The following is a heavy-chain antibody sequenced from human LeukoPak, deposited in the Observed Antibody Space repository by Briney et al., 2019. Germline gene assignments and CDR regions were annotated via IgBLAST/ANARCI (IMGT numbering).Heavy chain of an antibody. CDR2: IKQDGSEK. CDR1: GFTFSSYW. CDR3: ARTTYYDFWRADY. V-gene: IGHV3-7*01. D-gene: IGHD3-3*01. Sequence: GGSLRLSCAASGFTFSSYWMSWVRQAPGKGPEWVAHIKQDGSEKYYVDSVKGRFTISRDNAKNSLYLQMNSLRAEDTAVYYCARTTYYDFWRADYWGQGTLVTVSS. J-gene: IGHJ4*02.